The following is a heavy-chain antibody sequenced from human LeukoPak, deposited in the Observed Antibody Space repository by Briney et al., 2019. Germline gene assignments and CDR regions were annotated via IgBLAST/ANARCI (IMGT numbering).Heavy chain of an antibody. Sequence: SQTLSLTCAVSGGSISSGGYSWSWIRQPPGKGLERIGYIYHSGSTYYNPSLKSRVTISVDRSKNQFSLKLSSVTAADTAVYYCARDPLYYYDSSGYTTWGQGTLVTVSS. J-gene: IGHJ5*02. D-gene: IGHD3-22*01. V-gene: IGHV4-30-2*01. CDR1: GGSISSGGYS. CDR2: IYHSGST. CDR3: ARDPLYYYDSSGYTT.